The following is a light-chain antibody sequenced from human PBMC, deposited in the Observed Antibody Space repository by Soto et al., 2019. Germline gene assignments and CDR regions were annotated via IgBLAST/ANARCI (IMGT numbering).Light chain of an antibody. CDR3: QHYNIWPWT. CDR1: QSVSSN. Sequence: EIVMTQSPATLSMSPGQRVTLSCRASQSVSSNLAWNQQKPGQAPRLLIYGASTRATGIPDRFSGSGSGTEFTLTISSLQSEDFAFYYCQHYNIWPWTFGQGTKVEIK. V-gene: IGKV3-15*01. CDR2: GAS. J-gene: IGKJ1*01.